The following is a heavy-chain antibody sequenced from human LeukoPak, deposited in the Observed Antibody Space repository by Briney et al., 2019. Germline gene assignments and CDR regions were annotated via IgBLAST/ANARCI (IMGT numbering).Heavy chain of an antibody. J-gene: IGHJ6*03. Sequence: ASVKVSCKASGYTFTSYDINWVRQATGQGLEWMGWMNPNSGNTGYAQKFQGRVTMTRNTSISTAYMELSSLRSEDTAVYYCARVGTTVTTEDYYYYYYMDVWGQGTTVTVSS. CDR1: GYTFTSYD. V-gene: IGHV1-8*01. CDR2: MNPNSGNT. D-gene: IGHD4-11*01. CDR3: ARVGTTVTTEDYYYYYYMDV.